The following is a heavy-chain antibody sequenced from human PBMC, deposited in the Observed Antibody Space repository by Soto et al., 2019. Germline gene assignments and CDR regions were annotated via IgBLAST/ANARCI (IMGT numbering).Heavy chain of an antibody. Sequence: QVQLVESGGGVVQPGRSLRLSCAASGFTFSSYGMHWVRQAPGKGLEWVAVISYDGSNKYYADSVKGRFTISRDNSKNTLYLHMNSLRAEATAVYYCAILGQEIVVVVAATFKTRFDPWGQGTLVTVSS. V-gene: IGHV3-30*03. D-gene: IGHD2-15*01. CDR3: AILGQEIVVVVAATFKTRFDP. CDR2: ISYDGSNK. J-gene: IGHJ5*02. CDR1: GFTFSSYG.